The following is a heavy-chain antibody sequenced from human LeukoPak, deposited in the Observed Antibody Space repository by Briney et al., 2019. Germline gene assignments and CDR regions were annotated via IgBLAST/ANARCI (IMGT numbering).Heavy chain of an antibody. J-gene: IGHJ4*02. CDR2: ISAYNGNT. D-gene: IGHD1-20*01. Sequence: GASVKVSCKASGYTFTSYGISWVRQAPGQGLEWMGWISAYNGNTNYAQKLQGRVTMTTDTSTSTAYMELRSLRSDDTAVYYCASYNWNDNSWSFDYWGQGTLVTVSS. CDR1: GYTFTSYG. CDR3: ASYNWNDNSWSFDY. V-gene: IGHV1-18*01.